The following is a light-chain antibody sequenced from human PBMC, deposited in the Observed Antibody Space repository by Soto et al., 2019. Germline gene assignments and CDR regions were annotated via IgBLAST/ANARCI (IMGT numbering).Light chain of an antibody. J-gene: IGKJ1*01. CDR3: QQYGSSPRT. V-gene: IGKV3-20*01. Sequence: EILLTQSPGTLSLSPEERATLSCRASQSVSSSYLAWYQQKPGQAPRLLIYGASSRATGIPDRFSGSGSGTDFTLTISRLEPEDFAVYYCQQYGSSPRTFGQGTKVDIK. CDR2: GAS. CDR1: QSVSSSY.